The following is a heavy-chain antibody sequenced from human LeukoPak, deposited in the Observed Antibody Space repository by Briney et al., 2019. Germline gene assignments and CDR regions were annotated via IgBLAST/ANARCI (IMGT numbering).Heavy chain of an antibody. Sequence: SETLSLTCTVSGGSTSSYYWSWIRQPPGKGLEWIGYIYYSGSTNYNPSLKSRVTISVDTSKNQFSLKLSSVTAADTAVYYCARGQWLEYYFDYWGQGTPVTVSS. CDR3: ARGQWLEYYFDY. CDR1: GGSTSSYY. D-gene: IGHD6-19*01. CDR2: IYYSGST. J-gene: IGHJ4*02. V-gene: IGHV4-59*08.